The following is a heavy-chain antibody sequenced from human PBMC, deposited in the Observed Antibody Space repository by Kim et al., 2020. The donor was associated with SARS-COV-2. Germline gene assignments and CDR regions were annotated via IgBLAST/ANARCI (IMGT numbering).Heavy chain of an antibody. J-gene: IGHJ4*02. Sequence: GGSLRLSCAASGFTFSSYAMSWVRQAPGKGLEWVSAISGSGGSTYYADSLKGRFTISRDNSKNTLYLQMNSLRAEDTAVYYCAKHPGVGSYFYFDYWGQGTLFTVSS. V-gene: IGHV3-23*01. CDR2: ISGSGGST. D-gene: IGHD1-26*01. CDR1: GFTFSSYA. CDR3: AKHPGVGSYFYFDY.